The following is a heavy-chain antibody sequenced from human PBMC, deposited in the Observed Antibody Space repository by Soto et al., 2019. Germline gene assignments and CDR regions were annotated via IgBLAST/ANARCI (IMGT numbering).Heavy chain of an antibody. CDR1: GYTFTGYY. J-gene: IGHJ3*02. CDR2: INPNSGGT. D-gene: IGHD6-6*01. V-gene: IGHV1-2*02. Sequence: ASVKVSCKASGYTFTGYYMHWVRQAPGQGLEWMGWINPNSGGTNYAQKFQGRVTMTRDTSISTAYMELSRLRSDDTAVYYCASQLGSSSSLPDTFDIWGQGTMVTVSS. CDR3: ASQLGSSSSLPDTFDI.